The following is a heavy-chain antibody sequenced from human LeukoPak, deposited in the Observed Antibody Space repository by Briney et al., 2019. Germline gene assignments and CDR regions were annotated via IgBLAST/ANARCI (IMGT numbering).Heavy chain of an antibody. V-gene: IGHV3-30-3*01. CDR3: ARDPNYYDSSGYGY. Sequence: GGSLRLSCAASGFTFGSYAMHWVRQAPGKGLEWVAVISYDGSNKYYADSVKGRFTISRDNSKNTLYLQMNSLRAEDTAVYYCARDPNYYDSSGYGYWGQGTLVTVSS. CDR2: ISYDGSNK. CDR1: GFTFGSYA. J-gene: IGHJ4*02. D-gene: IGHD3-22*01.